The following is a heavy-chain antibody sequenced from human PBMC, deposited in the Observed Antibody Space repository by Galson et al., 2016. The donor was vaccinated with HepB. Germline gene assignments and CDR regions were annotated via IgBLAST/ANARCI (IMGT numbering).Heavy chain of an antibody. CDR3: ARVGSGSPRYYYMDV. Sequence: SLRLSCAVSGFSFSDYYMSWIRQAPGKGLEWVSYIHGSSDYTNYGDSVKGRFTISRDNAKSLLYLQMNSLRVEDTAVYYCARVGSGSPRYYYMDVWGKGTTVTVSS. D-gene: IGHD6-25*01. J-gene: IGHJ6*03. CDR2: IHGSSDYT. CDR1: GFSFSDYY. V-gene: IGHV3-11*06.